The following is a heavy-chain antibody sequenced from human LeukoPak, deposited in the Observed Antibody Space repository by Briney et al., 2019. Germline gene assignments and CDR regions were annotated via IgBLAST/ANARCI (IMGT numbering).Heavy chain of an antibody. CDR2: ISGSGGSA. Sequence: PGGSLRLSCAASGFTFSSYAMSWVRQAPGKGLEWVSAISGSGGSAYYADSVKGRFTISRDNSKNTLYLQMNSLRAEDTAVYYCAKDGHDYGDYPYWGQGTLVTVSS. V-gene: IGHV3-23*01. D-gene: IGHD4-17*01. J-gene: IGHJ4*02. CDR1: GFTFSSYA. CDR3: AKDGHDYGDYPY.